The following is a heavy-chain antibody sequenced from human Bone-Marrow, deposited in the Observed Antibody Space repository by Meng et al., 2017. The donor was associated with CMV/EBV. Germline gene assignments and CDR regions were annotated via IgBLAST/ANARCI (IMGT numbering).Heavy chain of an antibody. D-gene: IGHD3-22*01. CDR3: ARNPGDSSGFYGMDV. CDR2: IKQDGSEK. V-gene: IGHV3-7*01. CDR1: GFTVSSNY. J-gene: IGHJ6*02. Sequence: GGSLRLSCAVSGFTVSSNYMGWVRQAPGKGLEWVANIKQDGSEKYYVDSVKGRFTISRDNAKNSLYLQMNSLRAEDTAVYYCARNPGDSSGFYGMDVWGQGTTVPVSS.